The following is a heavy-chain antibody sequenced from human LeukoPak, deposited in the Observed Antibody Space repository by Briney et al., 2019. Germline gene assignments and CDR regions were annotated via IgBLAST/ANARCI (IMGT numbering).Heavy chain of an antibody. V-gene: IGHV3-7*01. J-gene: IGHJ4*02. CDR1: GFSFTTSW. CDR2: IKPDGSDE. Sequence: GESLRLSCAASGFSFTTSWMSWVRQAPGKGLEWVGEIKPDGSDEFYVDFVEGRFTISRDNAKNSLYLQMNSLRAEDTAVYYCARDPLYGALDYWGQGTLVTVSS. D-gene: IGHD2-8*01. CDR3: ARDPLYGALDY.